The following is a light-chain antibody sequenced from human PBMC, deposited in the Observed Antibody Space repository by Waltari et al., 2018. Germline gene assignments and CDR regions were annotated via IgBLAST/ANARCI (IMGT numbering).Light chain of an antibody. CDR3: QQFYSTPYT. CDR1: QSVLYSSNNLND. CDR2: WAS. J-gene: IGKJ2*01. V-gene: IGKV4-1*01. Sequence: DIVMTQSPDSLAVSLGERATINCKSSQSVLYSSNNLNDLAWYQQKPGQPPTLLVYWASTRESGVPDRFSGSGSGTDFTLTSSSLQAEDVAVYYCQQFYSTPYTFGQGTKLEIK.